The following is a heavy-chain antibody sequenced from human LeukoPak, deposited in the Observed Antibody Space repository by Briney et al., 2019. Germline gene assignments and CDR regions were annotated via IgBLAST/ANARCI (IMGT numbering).Heavy chain of an antibody. CDR1: GYTFTTYY. CDR2: INLNDGDT. D-gene: IGHD2-15*01. J-gene: IGHJ1*01. Sequence: ASVKVSCKASGYTFTTYYMHWLRQAPGQGLEWMGIINLNDGDTTYSQKFQGRVTMTRDMSTSTVYMELSSLRSADTAVYYCAREGYCSGSTCHSGAHFQHWGQGTLVTVSS. V-gene: IGHV1-46*01. CDR3: AREGYCSGSTCHSGAHFQH.